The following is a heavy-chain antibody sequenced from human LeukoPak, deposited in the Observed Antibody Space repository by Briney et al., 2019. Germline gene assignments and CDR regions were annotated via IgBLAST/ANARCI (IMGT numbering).Heavy chain of an antibody. D-gene: IGHD3-3*01. CDR3: ARQNDFRLDY. V-gene: IGHV5-51*01. Sequence: GESLKISCKGSGYTFSSYWIGWVRQMPGKGLEWMGIIYPGDSDTRYSPSLQGQVTISVDTSIGTAHLQWSSPKASDTAIYYCARQNDFRLDYWGQGTLVTVSS. CDR2: IYPGDSDT. J-gene: IGHJ4*02. CDR1: GYTFSSYW.